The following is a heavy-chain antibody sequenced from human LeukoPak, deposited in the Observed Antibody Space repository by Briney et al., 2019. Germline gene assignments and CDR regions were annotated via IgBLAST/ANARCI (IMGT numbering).Heavy chain of an antibody. V-gene: IGHV3-23*01. D-gene: IGHD3-22*01. CDR1: GFTFSSYG. CDR3: AKVQRTVVTPDY. J-gene: IGHJ4*02. CDR2: ISGSGGST. Sequence: GGSLRLSCAASGFTFSSYGMPWVRQAPGKGLEWVSAISGSGGSTYYADSVKGRFTISRDNSKNTLYLQMNSLRAEDTAVYYCAKVQRTVVTPDYWGQGTLVTVSS.